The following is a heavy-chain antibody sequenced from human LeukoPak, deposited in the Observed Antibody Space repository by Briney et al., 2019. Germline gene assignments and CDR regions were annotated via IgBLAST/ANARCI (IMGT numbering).Heavy chain of an antibody. Sequence: GGSLRLSCAASGFTFSSYAMSWVRQAPGKGLEWVSGISSSGAGTYDADSVKGRFTISRDNSKNTVYLQMISLRAEDTALYHCAKEAGNGWSYFDYWGQGTLVTVSS. CDR2: ISSSGAGT. V-gene: IGHV3-23*01. D-gene: IGHD6-19*01. J-gene: IGHJ4*02. CDR1: GFTFSSYA. CDR3: AKEAGNGWSYFDY.